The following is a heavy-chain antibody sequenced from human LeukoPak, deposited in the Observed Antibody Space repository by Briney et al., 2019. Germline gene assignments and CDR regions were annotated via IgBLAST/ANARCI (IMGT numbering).Heavy chain of an antibody. D-gene: IGHD5-24*01. CDR1: GFTFGRYA. CDR2: ISDSGRDT. CDR3: ARGIGDGYIQRGTN. J-gene: IGHJ4*02. Sequence: PGVSQRHSCAASGFTFGRYAMHWVRQAPGKGLEYVSAISDSGRDTYYTKSVKGRFTISRDNSKNTLYLQMGSLRAEDMAVYYCARGIGDGYIQRGTNWGQGNLLTVSS. V-gene: IGHV3-64*01.